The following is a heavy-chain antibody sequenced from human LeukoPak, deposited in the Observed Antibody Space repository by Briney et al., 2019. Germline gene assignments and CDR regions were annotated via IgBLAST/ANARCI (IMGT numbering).Heavy chain of an antibody. CDR3: ARVPPSSF. CDR1: GFTFSSYS. V-gene: IGHV3-21*01. J-gene: IGHJ4*02. Sequence: GGSLRLSCAASGFTFSSYSMNWVRQAPGKGLEWVSSISSSSSHIYYADSVKGRFTISRDNAKNSLYLQMNSLRAEDTAVYYCARVPPSSFWGQGTLVTVSS. D-gene: IGHD6-6*01. CDR2: ISSSSSHI.